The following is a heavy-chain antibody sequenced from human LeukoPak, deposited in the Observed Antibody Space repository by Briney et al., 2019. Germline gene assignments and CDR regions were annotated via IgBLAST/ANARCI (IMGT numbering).Heavy chain of an antibody. CDR2: ISYDGSNK. J-gene: IGHJ4*02. D-gene: IGHD6-13*01. CDR1: GFTFSSYS. V-gene: IGHV3-30*04. CDR3: ARDSGAAAGTVFDC. Sequence: GGPRTSFAAPGFTFSSYSIHWGRPAPGQGVGGGGVISYDGSNKYYADSVKGRFTISRDNSKNTLYLQMNSLRAEDTAVYYCARDSGAAAGTVFDCWGQGILVTVSS.